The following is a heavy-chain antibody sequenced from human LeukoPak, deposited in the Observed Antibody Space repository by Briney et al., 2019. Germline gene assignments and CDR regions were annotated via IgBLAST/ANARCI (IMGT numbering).Heavy chain of an antibody. CDR2: INHSGTT. CDR3: ARESSGHDY. J-gene: IGHJ4*02. CDR1: RGSFSGYY. Sequence: ASETLSLTCAVYRGSFSGYYWTWIRQSPGQGLEWIGEINHSGTTNYNPSLESRVTISIDTSKNQFSLKLSSVTAADTAVYYCARESSGHDYWGQGTLVTVSS. V-gene: IGHV4-34*01. D-gene: IGHD3-10*01.